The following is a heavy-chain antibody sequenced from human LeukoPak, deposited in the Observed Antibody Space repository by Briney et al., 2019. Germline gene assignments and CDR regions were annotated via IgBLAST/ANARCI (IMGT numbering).Heavy chain of an antibody. D-gene: IGHD3-16*01. Sequence: ASVKVSCKASGYTFTGYYMHWVRQAPGQGLEWMGWINPNNGGTNYAQKFQGRVTMTRDTSISTAYMELSRLTSDDTAVYYCARGRGSYSSNFDYWGQGTLVTVSS. J-gene: IGHJ4*02. CDR3: ARGRGSYSSNFDY. CDR1: GYTFTGYY. V-gene: IGHV1-2*02. CDR2: INPNNGGT.